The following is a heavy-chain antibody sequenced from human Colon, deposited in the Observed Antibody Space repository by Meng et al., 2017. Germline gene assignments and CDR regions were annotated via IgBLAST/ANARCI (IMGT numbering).Heavy chain of an antibody. CDR1: GGSISSGNHY. J-gene: IGHJ2*01. V-gene: IGHV4-31*03. Sequence: SETLSLTCTVSGGSISSGNHYWSWIRQHPGKGLEYIGYIYYSGSTYYNPSLKSRVIISVDKSKNQFSLRLNSVTAADTAVYYCASLYGDSSVWYLDLWGRGTLVTVSS. CDR3: ASLYGDSSVWYLDL. D-gene: IGHD4-17*01. CDR2: IYYSGST.